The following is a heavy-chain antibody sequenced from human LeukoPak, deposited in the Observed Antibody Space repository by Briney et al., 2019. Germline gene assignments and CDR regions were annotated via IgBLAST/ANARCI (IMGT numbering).Heavy chain of an antibody. CDR1: GGSLSGYY. J-gene: IGHJ4*02. Sequence: PSETLSLTCAVYGGSLSGYYWSWIRQPPGKGLEWIGSIYYSGSTYYNPSLKSRVTISVDTSKNQFSLKLSSVTAADTAVYYCARNLYLYYFDYWGQGTLVTVSS. CDR2: IYYSGST. V-gene: IGHV4-34*01. CDR3: ARNLYLYYFDY.